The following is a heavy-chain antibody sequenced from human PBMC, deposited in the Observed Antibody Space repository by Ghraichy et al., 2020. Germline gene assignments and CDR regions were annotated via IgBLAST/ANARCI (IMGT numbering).Heavy chain of an antibody. D-gene: IGHD6-13*01. CDR3: AREIRIAAAGTFWFDP. J-gene: IGHJ5*02. CDR1: GGSVSSGSYY. Sequence: SETLSLTCTVSGGSVSSGSYYWSWIRQPPGKGLEWIGYIYYSGSTNYNPSLKSRVTISVDTSKNQFSLKLSSVTAADTAVYYCAREIRIAAAGTFWFDPWGQGTLVTVSS. V-gene: IGHV4-61*01. CDR2: IYYSGST.